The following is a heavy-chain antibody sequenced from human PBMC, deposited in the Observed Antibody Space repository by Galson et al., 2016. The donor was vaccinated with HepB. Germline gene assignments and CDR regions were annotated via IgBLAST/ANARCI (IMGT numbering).Heavy chain of an antibody. Sequence: PALVKPTQTLTLTCTFSGFSLSTFGVGVGWIRQPPGRALEWLALIYWDDDKRYNPSLKGRLTITKDTSKNQVVPTMANVDPVDTATYYCAHRPADFGVCSTASCKADYFDYWGQGTLVTVSS. V-gene: IGHV2-5*02. D-gene: IGHD2-2*01. CDR2: IYWDDDK. CDR3: AHRPADFGVCSTASCKADYFDY. CDR1: GFSLSTFGVG. J-gene: IGHJ4*02.